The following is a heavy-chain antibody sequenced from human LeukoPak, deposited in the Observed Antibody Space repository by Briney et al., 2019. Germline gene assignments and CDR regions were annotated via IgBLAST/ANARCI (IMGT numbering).Heavy chain of an antibody. CDR3: AKGGSGYDKWDFDY. J-gene: IGHJ4*02. CDR2: ISGSGGST. CDR1: GFTFSSYA. Sequence: PGGSLRLSCAASGFTFSSYAMSWVRQAPGKGLEWVSAISGSGGSTYYADSVKGRFTISRDNSKNTLYLQMSSLRAEDTAVYYCAKGGSGYDKWDFDYWGQGTLVTVSS. D-gene: IGHD5-12*01. V-gene: IGHV3-23*01.